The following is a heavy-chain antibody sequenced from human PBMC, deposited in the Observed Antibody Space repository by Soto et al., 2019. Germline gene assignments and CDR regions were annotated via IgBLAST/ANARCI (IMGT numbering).Heavy chain of an antibody. V-gene: IGHV3-23*01. J-gene: IGHJ4*02. D-gene: IGHD3-22*01. CDR3: AKDRYLDHDSRGYLFDN. CDR1: GFTFNIYA. CDR2: ISRYGDFT. Sequence: EVQLLESGGDLIQPGGSLRLSCAASGFTFNIYAMAWVRQAPGKGLEWVSAISRYGDFTYYADSVEGRFTISRDNSKNTLYLQMNSLRAEDTALYSCAKDRYLDHDSRGYLFDNWGQGTLVAVSS.